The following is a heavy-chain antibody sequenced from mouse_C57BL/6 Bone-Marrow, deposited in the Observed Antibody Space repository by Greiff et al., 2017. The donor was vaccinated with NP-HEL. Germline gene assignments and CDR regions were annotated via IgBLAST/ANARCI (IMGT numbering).Heavy chain of an antibody. CDR2: ISYSGST. CDR1: GYSITSGYD. CDR3: ARGGSSGSFAY. J-gene: IGHJ3*01. Sequence: EVQRVESGPGMVKPSQSLSLTCTVTGYSITSGYDWHWIRHFPGNKLEWMGYISYSGSTNYNPSLKSRISITHDTSKNHFFLKLNSVTTEDTATYYCARGGSSGSFAYWGQGTLVTVSA. D-gene: IGHD3-2*02. V-gene: IGHV3-1*01.